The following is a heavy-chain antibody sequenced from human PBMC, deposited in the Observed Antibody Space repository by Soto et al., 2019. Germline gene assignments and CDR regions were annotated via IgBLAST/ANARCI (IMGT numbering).Heavy chain of an antibody. V-gene: IGHV4-39*01. CDR1: GGSISSSSFY. CDR3: ARGSRERITIFGVVLFDS. Sequence: SETLSLTCTVSGGSISSSSFYWGWIRQPPGKGLEWIGSIYYSGSTYYNPSLKSRVTISVDTSKNQFSLKLSSVTAADTAVYYCARGSRERITIFGVVLFDSWGQGTLVTVSS. J-gene: IGHJ4*02. D-gene: IGHD3-3*01. CDR2: IYYSGST.